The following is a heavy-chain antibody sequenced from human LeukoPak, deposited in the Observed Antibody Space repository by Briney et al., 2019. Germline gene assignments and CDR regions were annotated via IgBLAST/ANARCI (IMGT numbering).Heavy chain of an antibody. J-gene: IGHJ4*02. CDR2: MNPNSGNT. CDR1: GGTFSSYT. D-gene: IGHD2-8*01. CDR3: ARKRGVHNDY. Sequence: ASVKVSCKASGGTFSSYTISWVRQAPGQGLEWMGWMNPNSGNTGYAQKFQGRVTMTRNTSISTAYMELSSLRSEDTAVYYCARKRGVHNDYWGQGTLVTVSS. V-gene: IGHV1-8*02.